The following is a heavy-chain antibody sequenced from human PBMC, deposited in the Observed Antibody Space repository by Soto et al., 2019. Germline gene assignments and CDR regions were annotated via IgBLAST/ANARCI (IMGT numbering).Heavy chain of an antibody. CDR1: GGSISSYY. V-gene: IGHV4-59*01. CDR2: IHYSGTT. Sequence: LSLTCTVSGGSISSYYWGWIRQPPGKGLEWIGYIHYSGTTNYNPSLKSRVTISVDTSKSQFSLKLSSVTAADTAVYYCARTYDSSSYYHPFFEYWGPGTLVTVSS. D-gene: IGHD3-22*01. CDR3: ARTYDSSSYYHPFFEY. J-gene: IGHJ4*02.